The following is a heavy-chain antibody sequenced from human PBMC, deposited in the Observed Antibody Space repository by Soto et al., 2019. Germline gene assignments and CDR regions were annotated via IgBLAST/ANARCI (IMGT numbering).Heavy chain of an antibody. V-gene: IGHV1-69*01. CDR2: IIPIFGTA. J-gene: IGHJ6*02. CDR1: GGTFSSYA. CDR3: ARGLLWFGESTLYGMDV. Sequence: QVQLVQSGAEVKKPGSSVKVSCKASGGTFSSYAISWVRQAPGQGLEWMGGIIPIFGTANYAQKFQGRVTITADESTSTAYMEMSSLRAEDTALYYCARGLLWFGESTLYGMDVWGQGTTVTVSS. D-gene: IGHD3-10*01.